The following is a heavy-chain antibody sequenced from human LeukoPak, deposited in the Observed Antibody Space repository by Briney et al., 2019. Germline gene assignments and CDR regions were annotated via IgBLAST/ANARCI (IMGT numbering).Heavy chain of an antibody. CDR1: GFTFSSYA. Sequence: GGSLRLSCAASGFTFSSYAMSWVRQAPGKGLEWVSAISGSGGSTYYADSVKGRFAISRDNAKNSLYLQMNSLRAEDTALYYCAKGPGIPHGMDVWGQGTTVTVSS. CDR2: ISGSGGST. V-gene: IGHV3-23*01. CDR3: AKGPGIPHGMDV. D-gene: IGHD1-14*01. J-gene: IGHJ6*02.